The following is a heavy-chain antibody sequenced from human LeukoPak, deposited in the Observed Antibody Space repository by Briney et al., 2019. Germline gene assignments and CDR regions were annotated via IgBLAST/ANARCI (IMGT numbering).Heavy chain of an antibody. J-gene: IGHJ3*02. D-gene: IGHD3-22*01. CDR1: GFVFSGHA. CDR2: ISASGGST. CDR3: AKVAPLTMIVVEVDAFDI. Sequence: GGSLRLSCAASGFVFSGHAMSWVRQAPGKGLEWVSAISASGGSTYYADSVKGRFTISRDNSKKVLNLQMNNLRAEDTAVYYCAKVAPLTMIVVEVDAFDIWGQGTMVTVSS. V-gene: IGHV3-23*01.